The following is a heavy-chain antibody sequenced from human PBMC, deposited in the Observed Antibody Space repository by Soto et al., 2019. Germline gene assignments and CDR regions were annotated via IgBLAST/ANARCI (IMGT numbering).Heavy chain of an antibody. CDR1: GLPHTCTKKF. D-gene: IGHD1-1*01. Sequence: RPKPVTEKQPVTMNCTSPGLPHTCTKKFVSWIRQSPGKALEWLALIERDDDDKYYSTSLKTRLTISKDTRKNQVVLTMANMEPADTATYYCARSIREPRRFNGMDVWGQGPLVT. J-gene: IGHJ6*02. CDR3: ARSIREPRRFNGMDV. CDR2: IERDDDDK. V-gene: IGHV2-70*13.